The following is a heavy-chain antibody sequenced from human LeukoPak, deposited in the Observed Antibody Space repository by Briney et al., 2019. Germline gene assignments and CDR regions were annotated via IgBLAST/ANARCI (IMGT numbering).Heavy chain of an antibody. CDR2: TRDKARGYTT. CDR3: AKVPYSDYGSGRPPFMDV. Sequence: GGSLRLSCAASGVTLSDHHMDWVRQAPGKGPEWVGRTRDKARGYTTEYAASVKDRFTISRDDSKTLVYLQMNSLRAEDTAIHYCAKVPYSDYGSGRPPFMDVWGQGTTVAVSS. V-gene: IGHV3-72*01. D-gene: IGHD3-10*01. J-gene: IGHJ6*02. CDR1: GVTLSDHH.